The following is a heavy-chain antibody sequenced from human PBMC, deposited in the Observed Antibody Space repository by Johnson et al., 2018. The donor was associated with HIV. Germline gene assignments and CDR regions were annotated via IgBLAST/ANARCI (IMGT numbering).Heavy chain of an antibody. CDR1: GFTFSDYY. V-gene: IGHV3-11*01. D-gene: IGHD2-8*02. CDR3: VRDTEREAFDI. J-gene: IGHJ3*02. CDR2: ITGSGTVV. Sequence: VQLVESGGGLVKPGGSLRLSCAASGFTFSDYYMSWIRQAPGKGLEWVSYITGSGTVVYYADSVKGRFTISRDNAKNSLYLQMNSLRAEDTAVYNCVRDTEREAFDIWGQGTMVTVSS.